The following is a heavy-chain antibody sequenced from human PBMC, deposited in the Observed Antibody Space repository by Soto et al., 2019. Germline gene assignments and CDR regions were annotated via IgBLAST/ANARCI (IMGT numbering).Heavy chain of an antibody. D-gene: IGHD3-10*01. CDR2: INAGNGNT. V-gene: IGHV1-3*01. J-gene: IGHJ3*02. CDR1: GYTFTSYA. CDR3: ARVLTRTYGSGSYYKRHDAFDI. Sequence: ASVKVSCKASGYTFTSYAMHWVRQAPGQRLEWMGWINAGNGNTKYSQKFQGRVTMTTDTSTSTAYMELRSLRSDDTAVYYCARVLTRTYGSGSYYKRHDAFDIWGQGTMVTVSS.